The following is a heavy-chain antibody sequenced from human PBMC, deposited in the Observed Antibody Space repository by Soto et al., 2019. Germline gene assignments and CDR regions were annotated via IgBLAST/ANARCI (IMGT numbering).Heavy chain of an antibody. CDR3: AKDVRRYFDWFYGMDV. CDR2: IYHSGST. Sequence: SETLSLTCAVSGGSISSSNWWSWVRQPPGKGLEWIGEIYHSGSTNYNPSLKSRVTISVDNSKNTLYLQMNSLRAEDTAVYYCAKDVRRYFDWFYGMDVWGQGTTVTASS. D-gene: IGHD3-9*01. CDR1: GGSISSSNW. J-gene: IGHJ6*02. V-gene: IGHV4-4*02.